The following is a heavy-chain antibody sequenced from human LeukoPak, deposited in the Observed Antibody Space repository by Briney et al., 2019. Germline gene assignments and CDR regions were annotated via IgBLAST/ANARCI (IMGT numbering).Heavy chain of an antibody. V-gene: IGHV4-34*01. J-gene: IGHJ6*03. CDR2: INHSGST. Sequence: PSETLSLTCAVYGGSFSGYYWSWIRQPPGKGLEWIGEINHSGSTNYNPSLKSRVTMSVDTSKNQFSLKLSSVTAADTAVYYCATHGYSSSWRYMDVWGKGTTVTISS. CDR1: GGSFSGYY. D-gene: IGHD6-13*01. CDR3: ATHGYSSSWRYMDV.